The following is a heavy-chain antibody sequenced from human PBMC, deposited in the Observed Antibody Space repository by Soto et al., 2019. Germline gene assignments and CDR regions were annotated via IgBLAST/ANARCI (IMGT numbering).Heavy chain of an antibody. V-gene: IGHV4-59*12. J-gene: IGHJ3*02. D-gene: IGHD2-21*02. CDR2: IHHTGPT. CDR1: GGSISSYY. CDR3: AREVDTVTVSDASDI. Sequence: SETLSLTCTVSGGSISSYYWSWIRQPPGKGLEWIAYIHHTGPTFYNPSLESRLTISVDTPKNQFSLKLTSVTAADTAVYYCAREVDTVTVSDASDIWGQGTMVTVSS.